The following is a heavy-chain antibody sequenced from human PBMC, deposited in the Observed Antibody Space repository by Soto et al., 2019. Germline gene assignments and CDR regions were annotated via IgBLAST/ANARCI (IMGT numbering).Heavy chain of an antibody. CDR2: ISWNSGSI. CDR1: GFTFDDYA. J-gene: IGHJ4*02. Sequence: PGGSLRLSCAASGFTFDDYAMHWVRQAPGKGLEWVSGISWNSGSIGYADTVKGRFTISRDNAKNSLYLQMNSLRAEDTAVYYCARGFSAGKGSPPDFWGKGSLVTVSS. D-gene: IGHD6-13*01. CDR3: ARGFSAGKGSPPDF. V-gene: IGHV3-9*01.